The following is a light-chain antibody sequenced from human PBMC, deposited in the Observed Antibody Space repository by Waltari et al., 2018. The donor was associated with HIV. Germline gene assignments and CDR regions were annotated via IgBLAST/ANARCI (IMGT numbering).Light chain of an antibody. Sequence: QSVLTQPPSVSGAPGQRVTIACTGTRSNIGAGFDVHRYQQIPGNAPKILISDHSARAAGVPDRCCGSKVGSCASRAITGLQPEDEGDYYCQCYDIGQRGSWVCGGGTKLTVL. CDR3: QCYDIGQRGSWV. J-gene: IGLJ3*02. CDR1: RSNIGAGFD. V-gene: IGLV1-40*01. CDR2: DHS.